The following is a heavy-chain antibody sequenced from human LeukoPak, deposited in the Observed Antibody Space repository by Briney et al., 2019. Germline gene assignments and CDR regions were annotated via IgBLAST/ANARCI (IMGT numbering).Heavy chain of an antibody. V-gene: IGHV3-30*02. CDR2: IRYDGSIK. CDR1: GFTFNSYG. CDR3: GKGSSTSGYPDY. J-gene: IGHJ4*02. D-gene: IGHD5-12*01. Sequence: GGSLRLSCAASGFTFNSYGMHWVRQAPGKGLDWVAFIRYDGSIKHYADSVKGRFTISRDNSKNTLFLQMNGLRPEDTAVYYCGKGSSTSGYPDYWGQGTLVTVSS.